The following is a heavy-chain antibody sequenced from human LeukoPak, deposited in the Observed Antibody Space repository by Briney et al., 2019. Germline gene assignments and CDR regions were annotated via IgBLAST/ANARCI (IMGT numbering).Heavy chain of an antibody. CDR2: IHASGTT. V-gene: IGHV4-4*07. D-gene: IGHD3-10*01. J-gene: IGHJ4*02. Sequence: PSETLSLTCTVSGGSFSSHYWSWIRQPAGKGLEWIGRIHASGTTNYNSSLKSRVSMSVDTSKNQFSLKLTSVTAADTAVYFCARDGADVYGRAFDYWGQGTLVSVSS. CDR1: GGSFSSHY. CDR3: ARDGADVYGRAFDY.